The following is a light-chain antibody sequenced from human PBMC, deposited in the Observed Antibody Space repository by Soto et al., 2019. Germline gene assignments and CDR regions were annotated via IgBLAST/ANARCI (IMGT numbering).Light chain of an antibody. CDR1: SSNIGSNY. CDR2: RNN. V-gene: IGLV1-47*01. CDR3: AAWDDSLSAFYV. Sequence: QSVLTQPPSGSGTPGRRVTISCSGSSSNIGSNYVYWYQQLPGTAPKLLIYRNNQRPSGVPDRFSGSKSGTSASLAISGLRSEDEADYYCAAWDDSLSAFYVFGTGTKVT. J-gene: IGLJ1*01.